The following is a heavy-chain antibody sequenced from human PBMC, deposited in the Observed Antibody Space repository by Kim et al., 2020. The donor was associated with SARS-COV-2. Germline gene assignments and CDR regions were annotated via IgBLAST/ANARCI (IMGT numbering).Heavy chain of an antibody. CDR3: AREGAGTYYYDSSGYSPGPNYGMDV. V-gene: IGHV3-21*01. Sequence: GGSLRLSCAASGFTFSSYSMNWVRQAPGKGLEWVSSISSSSSYIYYADSVKGRFTISRDNAKNSLYLQMNSLRAEDTAVYYCAREGAGTYYYDSSGYSPGPNYGMDVWGQGTTVTVSS. CDR2: ISSSSSYI. CDR1: GFTFSSYS. J-gene: IGHJ6*02. D-gene: IGHD3-22*01.